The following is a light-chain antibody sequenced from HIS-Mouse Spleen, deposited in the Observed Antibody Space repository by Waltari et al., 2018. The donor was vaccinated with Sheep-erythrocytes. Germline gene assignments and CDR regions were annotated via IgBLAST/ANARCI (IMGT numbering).Light chain of an antibody. Sequence: DIQMTQSPSTLSASVGDRVTITCRASQSISSWLDWYQQKPGKAPKLLIYKASSLESGVPSRFSGSGSGTEFTLTISSLQPDDFATYYCQQYNSSLTFGPGTKVDIK. J-gene: IGKJ3*01. V-gene: IGKV1-5*03. CDR2: KAS. CDR3: QQYNSSLT. CDR1: QSISSW.